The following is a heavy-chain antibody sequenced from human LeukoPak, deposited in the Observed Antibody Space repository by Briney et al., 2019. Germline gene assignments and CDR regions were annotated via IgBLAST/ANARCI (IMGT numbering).Heavy chain of an antibody. V-gene: IGHV3-30-3*01. Sequence: PGGSPRLSCAASGFTFSSYAMHWVRQAPGKGLEWVAVISYDGSNKYYADSVKGRFTISRDNSKNTLYLQMNSLRAEDTAVYYCARDQSSEIVGADYWGQGTLVTVSS. CDR2: ISYDGSNK. CDR1: GFTFSSYA. D-gene: IGHD1-26*01. CDR3: ARDQSSEIVGADY. J-gene: IGHJ4*02.